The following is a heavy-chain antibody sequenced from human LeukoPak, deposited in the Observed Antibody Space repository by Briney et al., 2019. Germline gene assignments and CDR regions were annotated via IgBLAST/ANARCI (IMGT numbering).Heavy chain of an antibody. CDR1: GYTLTELS. CDR3: ATDRAISMVRIFDY. V-gene: IGHV1-24*01. J-gene: IGHJ4*02. CDR2: FDPEDGET. D-gene: IGHD3-10*01. Sequence: ASVKVSCKVSGYTLTELSMHWVRQAPGKGLEWVGGFDPEDGETIYAQKFQGRVTMTEDTSTDTAYMDLSSLRSEDTAVYYCATDRAISMVRIFDYWGQGTLVIVSS.